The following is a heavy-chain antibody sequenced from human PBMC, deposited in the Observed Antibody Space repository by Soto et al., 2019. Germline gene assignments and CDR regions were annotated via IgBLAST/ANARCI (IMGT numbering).Heavy chain of an antibody. CDR1: GGIFHGYG. CDR3: ARDGIGGTVFRGYLDY. V-gene: IGHV3-33*01. CDR2: IRFDGSNE. J-gene: IGHJ4*02. Sequence: QEQLVESGGGVVQPGTSLRLSCAVPGGIFHGYGMHWVRQAPGKGLEWVAIIRFDGSNEAYADSVKGRFTISRDNSKTTLYLQMNSLGAEDTAVYYCARDGIGGTVFRGYLDYWGRGTVFTVCS. D-gene: IGHD1-7*01.